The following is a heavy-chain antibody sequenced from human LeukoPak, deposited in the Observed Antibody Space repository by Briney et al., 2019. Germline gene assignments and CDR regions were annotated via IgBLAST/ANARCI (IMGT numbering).Heavy chain of an antibody. D-gene: IGHD6-19*01. CDR1: GFTFDDYA. CDR3: AKDAYSSGWFFDY. CDR2: ISWNSGSI. Sequence: GRSLRLSCAASGFTFDDYAMHWVRQAPGKGLECVSGISWNSGSIGYADSVKGRFTISRDNAKNSLYLQMNSLRAEDTALYYCAKDAYSSGWFFDYWGQGTLVTVSS. V-gene: IGHV3-9*01. J-gene: IGHJ4*02.